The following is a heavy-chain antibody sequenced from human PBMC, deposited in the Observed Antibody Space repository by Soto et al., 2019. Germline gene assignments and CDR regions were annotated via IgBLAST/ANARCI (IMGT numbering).Heavy chain of an antibody. Sequence: EVQLLESGGGLVQPGGSLRLSCAASGFTFSSYAMSWVRQAPGKGLEWFSAISGSVGSTYYADSVKGRFTISRDNSQNTLYLKMNRLRAEYTAVYYCAKGSSGWYERFDYWGQGTLVTVSS. CDR3: AKGSSGWYERFDY. CDR1: GFTFSSYA. V-gene: IGHV3-23*01. CDR2: ISGSVGST. D-gene: IGHD6-19*01. J-gene: IGHJ4*02.